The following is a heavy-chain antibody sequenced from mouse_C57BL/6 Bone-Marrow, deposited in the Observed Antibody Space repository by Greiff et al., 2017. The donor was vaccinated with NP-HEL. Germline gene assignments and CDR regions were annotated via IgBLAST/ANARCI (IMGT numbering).Heavy chain of an antibody. D-gene: IGHD2-4*01. CDR3: TTPTGYDYEGWYFDV. Sequence: EVQLQQSGAELVRPGASVKLSCTASGFNIKDDYMHWVKQRPEQGLEWIGWIDPENGDTEYASKFQGKATITADTSSNTAYLQLSSLTSEDTAVYYCTTPTGYDYEGWYFDVWGTGTTVTVSS. V-gene: IGHV14-4*01. CDR1: GFNIKDDY. J-gene: IGHJ1*03. CDR2: IDPENGDT.